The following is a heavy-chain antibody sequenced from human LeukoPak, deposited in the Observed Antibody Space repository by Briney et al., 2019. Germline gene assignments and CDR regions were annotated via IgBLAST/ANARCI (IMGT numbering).Heavy chain of an antibody. J-gene: IGHJ4*02. D-gene: IGHD3-10*01. V-gene: IGHV4-39*07. CDR1: GGSISSSSYY. CDR3: ARDATITMVRGVITGFDY. Sequence: PSETLSLTCTVSGGSISSSSYYWGWIRQPPGKGLEWIGSIYYSGSTYYNPSLKSRVTISVDTSKNQFSLKLSSVTAANTAVYYCARDATITMVRGVITGFDYWGQGTLVTVSS. CDR2: IYYSGST.